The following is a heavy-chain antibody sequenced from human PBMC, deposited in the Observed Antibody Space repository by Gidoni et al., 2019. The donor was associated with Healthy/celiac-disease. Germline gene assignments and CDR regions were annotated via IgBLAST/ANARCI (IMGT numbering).Heavy chain of an antibody. D-gene: IGHD3-10*02. CDR2: ISYDGSNK. CDR1: GFTFSSYA. CDR3: ASGPVPLYGD. J-gene: IGHJ4*02. Sequence: QVQLVESGGGVVQPGRSLRLSCAASGFTFSSYAMHWVRQAPGKVLEWVEVISYDGSNKYYADYVKGRFTISRDNSKNTLYLKMNSLRAEDTAVYYCASGPVPLYGDWGQGTLVTVSS. V-gene: IGHV3-30*16.